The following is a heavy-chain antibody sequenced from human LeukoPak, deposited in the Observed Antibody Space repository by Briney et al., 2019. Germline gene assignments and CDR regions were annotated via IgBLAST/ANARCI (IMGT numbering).Heavy chain of an antibody. CDR3: AATPEFYYDSSAYYYFHY. CDR1: GFTVSSNS. J-gene: IGHJ4*02. D-gene: IGHD3-22*01. Sequence: PGGSLRLSCTVSGFTVSSNSMSWVRQAPGKGLEWVSFISGSGNSTYYADSVKGRFTISRDNSKNTLYLQMSSLRAEDTAVYYCAATPEFYYDSSAYYYFHYWGQGTLVTVSS. V-gene: IGHV3-23*01. CDR2: ISGSGNST.